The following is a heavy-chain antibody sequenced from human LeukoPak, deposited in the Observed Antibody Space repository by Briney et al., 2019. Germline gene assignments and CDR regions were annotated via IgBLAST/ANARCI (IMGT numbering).Heavy chain of an antibody. V-gene: IGHV4-38-2*02. CDR3: ARAGYCSGVSCYSAVPGKY. D-gene: IGHD2-15*01. Sequence: TETLSLTCTVSGYSITSGYYWAWIRQSPGKGLEWVGSIYHSGNTYYNPSLKSRVIILVDTSKNQFSLQLGSVTPTDTAVYYCARAGYCSGVSCYSAVPGKYWGQGALVTVSS. J-gene: IGHJ4*02. CDR2: IYHSGNT. CDR1: GYSITSGYY.